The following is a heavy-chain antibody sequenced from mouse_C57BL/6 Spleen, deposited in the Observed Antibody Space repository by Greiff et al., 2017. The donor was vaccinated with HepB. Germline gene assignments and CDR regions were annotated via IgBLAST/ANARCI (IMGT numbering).Heavy chain of an antibody. CDR1: GYTFTSYW. CDR2: IYPGSGST. V-gene: IGHV1-55*01. J-gene: IGHJ4*01. Sequence: QVQLQQPGAELVKPGASVKMSCKASGYTFTSYWITWVKQRPGQGLEWIGDIYPGSGSTNYNEKFKSKATLTVDTSSSTAYMQLSSRTSEDSAVYYCASGDGDDAMDYWGQGTAVTVSS. D-gene: IGHD3-3*01. CDR3: ASGDGDDAMDY.